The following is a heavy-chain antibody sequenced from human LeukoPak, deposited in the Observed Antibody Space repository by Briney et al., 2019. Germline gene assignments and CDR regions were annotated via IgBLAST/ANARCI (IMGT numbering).Heavy chain of an antibody. CDR1: GGSISTYY. Sequence: SETLSPTCTVSGGSISTYYWSWIRQAPGKGLEWIGYINYSGSTDYNPSLKSRVTISVDTSKNQLSLKMRSVTAADTAVYYCAREYSSFEYWGQGTLVTVSS. J-gene: IGHJ4*02. CDR3: AREYSSFEY. V-gene: IGHV4-59*01. D-gene: IGHD6-13*01. CDR2: INYSGST.